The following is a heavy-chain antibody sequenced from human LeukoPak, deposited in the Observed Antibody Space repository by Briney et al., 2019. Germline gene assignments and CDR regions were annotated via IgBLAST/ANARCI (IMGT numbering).Heavy chain of an antibody. D-gene: IGHD6-19*01. Sequence: PGGSLRLSCAASGFTFSDYYMSWIRQAPGKGPVWVSRVGADATNPTYADFVKGRFTMSRDNAKNTVYLQMNSLRAEDTAVYYCAREHDISSIEVAGTVDYWGQGTLVTVSS. CDR1: GFTFSDYY. CDR2: VGADATNP. CDR3: AREHDISSIEVAGTVDY. J-gene: IGHJ4*02. V-gene: IGHV3-74*01.